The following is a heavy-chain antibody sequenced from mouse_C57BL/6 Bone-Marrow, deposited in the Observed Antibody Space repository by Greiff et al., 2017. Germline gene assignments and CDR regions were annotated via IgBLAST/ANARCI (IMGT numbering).Heavy chain of an antibody. CDR1: GYTFTSYW. J-gene: IGHJ2*01. Sequence: QVQLQQPGAELVRPGSSVKLSCKASGYTFTSYWMDWVKQRPGQGLEWIGNIYPSDSETHYNQKFKDKATLTVDKSSSTANMQLSSLTSVYSAVYYCAGCYYWGQGTTLTVSS. CDR3: AGCYY. CDR2: IYPSDSET. V-gene: IGHV1-61*01.